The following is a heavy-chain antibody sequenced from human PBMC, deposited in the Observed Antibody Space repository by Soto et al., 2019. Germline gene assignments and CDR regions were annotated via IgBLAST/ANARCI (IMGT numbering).Heavy chain of an antibody. J-gene: IGHJ4*02. V-gene: IGHV3-23*01. CDR1: GFTFSSNP. Sequence: EVQLWESGGGLVQPGGSLRLSCAASGFTFSSNPMSWVRQAPGKGLEWVSSISDGGGSTYYADSVKGRFTISRDNSKNTLYLQMNSLRAEDTAVYYCAKIRAAVGTEYWGQGTLVTVSS. D-gene: IGHD6-13*01. CDR2: ISDGGGST. CDR3: AKIRAAVGTEY.